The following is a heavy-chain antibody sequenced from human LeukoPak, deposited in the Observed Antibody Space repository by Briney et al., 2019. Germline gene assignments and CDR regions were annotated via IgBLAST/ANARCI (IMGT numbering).Heavy chain of an antibody. D-gene: IGHD4-23*01. CDR2: ISSGSTYT. J-gene: IGHJ4*02. CDR1: GFTFSDHY. CDR3: ARGDYGGDYFDY. V-gene: IGHV3-11*05. Sequence: GGSLRLSCEVSGFTFSDHYMSWIRQAPGKRLEWVSYISSGSTYTNYADSVEGRFTISRDNAKYSLYLQMNSLGAEDTAVYYCARGDYGGDYFDYWGQGTLVTVS.